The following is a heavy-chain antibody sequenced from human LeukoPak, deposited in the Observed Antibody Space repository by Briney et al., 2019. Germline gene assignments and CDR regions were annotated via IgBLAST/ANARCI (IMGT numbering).Heavy chain of an antibody. V-gene: IGHV3-30*02. CDR3: ARDSGTYSSSWFGIYFDY. CDR2: IRYDGSNK. Sequence: GGSRRLSCAASGFTFSSYGMHWVRQAPGKGLEWVAFIRYDGSNKNYADSVKGRFTISRDNSKNTLYLQMNSLRAEDTAVYYCARDSGTYSSSWFGIYFDYWGQGTLVTVSS. J-gene: IGHJ4*02. D-gene: IGHD6-13*01. CDR1: GFTFSSYG.